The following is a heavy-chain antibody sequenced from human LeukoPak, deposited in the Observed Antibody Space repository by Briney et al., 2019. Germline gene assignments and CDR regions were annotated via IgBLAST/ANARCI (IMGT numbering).Heavy chain of an antibody. CDR3: ARGKTTVTTRPPFDY. J-gene: IGHJ4*02. Sequence: SETLFLTCTVSGGSISSYYWSWIRQPPGKGLEWIGYIYYSGSTNYNPSLKSRVTISVDTSKNQFSLKLSSVTAADTAVYYCARGKTTVTTRPPFDYWGQGTLVTVSS. V-gene: IGHV4-59*01. CDR2: IYYSGST. CDR1: GGSISSYY. D-gene: IGHD4-17*01.